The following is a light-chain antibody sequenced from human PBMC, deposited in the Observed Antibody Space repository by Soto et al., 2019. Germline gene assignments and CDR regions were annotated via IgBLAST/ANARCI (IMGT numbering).Light chain of an antibody. V-gene: IGKV3-20*01. CDR1: RSVTSRY. CDR2: DTS. CDR3: QHYYSSPLYT. Sequence: EIVLTQSPGTLSLSPGERATISCRASRSVTSRYLAWYQPKPGQAPRLLIYDTSSRATGIPDWFSGSASGTDFTLTVSRLEPEDCAVYDCQHYYSSPLYTFGQGTKLEIK. J-gene: IGKJ2*01.